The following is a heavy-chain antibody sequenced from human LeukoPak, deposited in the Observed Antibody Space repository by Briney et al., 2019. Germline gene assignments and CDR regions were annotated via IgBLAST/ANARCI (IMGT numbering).Heavy chain of an antibody. Sequence: GGSLRLSCAASGFTFSSYEMNWVRKAPGKGLEWVSYISGNGKTIYYAASVKGRLTISKDNAKNSLYLQMNSLRAEDTAVYYCVRERFHGSGAPKFDFWGQGTLVTVSS. CDR3: VRERFHGSGAPKFDF. D-gene: IGHD3-10*01. V-gene: IGHV3-48*03. CDR2: ISGNGKTI. CDR1: GFTFSSYE. J-gene: IGHJ4*02.